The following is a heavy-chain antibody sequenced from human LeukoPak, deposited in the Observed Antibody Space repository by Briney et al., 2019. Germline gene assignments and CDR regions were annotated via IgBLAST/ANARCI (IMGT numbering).Heavy chain of an antibody. Sequence: RESLKISCKGSGYSFTSYWIGWVRQMPGKGLEWMGIIYTGDSDTRYSPSFQGQVTISADKSISTAYLQWSSLKASDTAMYYCARPGYCSGGSCHFDYWGQGTLVTVSS. CDR3: ARPGYCSGGSCHFDY. CDR1: GYSFTSYW. V-gene: IGHV5-51*01. D-gene: IGHD2-15*01. J-gene: IGHJ4*02. CDR2: IYTGDSDT.